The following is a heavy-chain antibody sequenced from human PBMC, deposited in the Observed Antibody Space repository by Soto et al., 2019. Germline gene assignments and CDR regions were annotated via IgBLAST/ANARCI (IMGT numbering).Heavy chain of an antibody. Sequence: QVQLVESGGGVVQPGRSLRLSCAASGFTFSSYGMHWVRQAPGKGLEWVAVISYDGSNKYYADSVKGRFTISRDNSKNTLYLQMNSLRAEDTAVYYCAKDLDYSYGDSYYFYGMDVWGQGTTVPGSS. D-gene: IGHD5-18*01. CDR1: GFTFSSYG. CDR3: AKDLDYSYGDSYYFYGMDV. V-gene: IGHV3-30*18. J-gene: IGHJ6*02. CDR2: ISYDGSNK.